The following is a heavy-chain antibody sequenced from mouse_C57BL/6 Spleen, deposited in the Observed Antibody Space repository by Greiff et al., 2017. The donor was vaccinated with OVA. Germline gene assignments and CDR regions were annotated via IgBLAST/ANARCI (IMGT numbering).Heavy chain of an antibody. V-gene: IGHV1-50*01. CDR1: GYTFTSYW. J-gene: IGHJ4*01. CDR2: IDPSDRYT. D-gene: IGHD1-1*01. CDR3: ARTGTPNYCDSSYCAMDG. Sequence: QVQLQQPGAELVKPGASVKLSCKASGYTFTSYWMQWVKQRPGQGLEWIGGIDPSDRYTNYNQKFKGKATLTVDTSSSTAYVQLSSLTSEDSAVYYCARTGTPNYCDSSYCAMDGWGQGTSVTVST.